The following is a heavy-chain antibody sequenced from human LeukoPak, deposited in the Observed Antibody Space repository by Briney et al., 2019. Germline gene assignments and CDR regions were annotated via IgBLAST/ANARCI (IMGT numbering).Heavy chain of an antibody. V-gene: IGHV3-74*03. CDR3: AKDRATVVTFAFDI. J-gene: IGHJ3*02. Sequence: GGSLRLSCAASGFTFSSYWMHWVRQAPGKGPVWVSRINSDGSRTMYADSVKGRFTISRDNAKNTLYLQMNSLRAEETAVYYCAKDRATVVTFAFDIWGQGTMVTVSS. CDR2: INSDGSRT. CDR1: GFTFSSYW. D-gene: IGHD4-23*01.